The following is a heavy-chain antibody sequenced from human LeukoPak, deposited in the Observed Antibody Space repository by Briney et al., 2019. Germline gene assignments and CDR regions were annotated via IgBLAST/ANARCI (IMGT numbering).Heavy chain of an antibody. J-gene: IGHJ4*02. CDR3: AKGSYGSGSFDY. Sequence: GGSLRLSCAASGFTFSSYAMSWVRQAPGKGLEWVSGISGSGGSTYYADSVKGRVTISRDNSRKTLYLQMNSLRAEDTAVEYCAKGSYGSGSFDYWGQGTLVTVSS. D-gene: IGHD3-10*01. CDR1: GFTFSSYA. V-gene: IGHV3-23*01. CDR2: ISGSGGST.